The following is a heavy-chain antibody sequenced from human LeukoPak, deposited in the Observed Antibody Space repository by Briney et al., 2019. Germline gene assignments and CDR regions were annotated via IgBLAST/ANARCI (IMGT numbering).Heavy chain of an antibody. CDR1: GFTFSTYT. D-gene: IGHD3-10*01. V-gene: IGHV3-21*01. CDR2: ISSSSSFI. CDR3: ARDPPGCFDL. J-gene: IGHJ3*01. Sequence: GRSLRLSCAASGFTFSTYTMNWVRQAPSKQLKWVSSISSSSSFIYYADSVKGRFTISRDNAKTSLYLQMNSLRAEDTAVYYCARDPPGCFDLWGQGTMVTVSS.